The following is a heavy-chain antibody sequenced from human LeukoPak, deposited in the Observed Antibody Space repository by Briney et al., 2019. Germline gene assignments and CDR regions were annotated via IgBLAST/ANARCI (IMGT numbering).Heavy chain of an antibody. CDR2: INPSGGST. D-gene: IGHD3-22*01. CDR1: GYTFTSYY. J-gene: IGHJ3*02. CDR3: ARTSEYYYDSSGYYYDAFDI. Sequence: ASVKVSCKASGYTFTSYYMHWVRQAPGQGLEWMGIINPSGGSTSYAQKFQGRVTMTRDTSTSTVYMELSSLRSEDTAVYYCARTSEYYYDSSGYYYDAFDIWGQGTMVTVSS. V-gene: IGHV1-46*01.